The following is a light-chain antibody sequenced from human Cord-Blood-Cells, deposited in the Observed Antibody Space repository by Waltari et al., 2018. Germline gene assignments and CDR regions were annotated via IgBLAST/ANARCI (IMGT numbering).Light chain of an antibody. CDR2: RNN. CDR3: AAWDDSLSGWV. J-gene: IGLJ3*02. CDR1: SPHIASNH. Sequence: QSVPTQHPSASGTPGKRVTLASSGRSPHIASNHVSCYQQPPGTAPKLLIYRNNQRPSGVPDRFSGSKSGTSASLAISGLRSEDEADYYCAAWDDSLSGWVFGGGTKLTVL. V-gene: IGLV1-47*01.